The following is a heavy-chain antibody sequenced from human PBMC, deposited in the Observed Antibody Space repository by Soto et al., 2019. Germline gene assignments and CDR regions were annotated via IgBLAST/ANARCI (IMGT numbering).Heavy chain of an antibody. V-gene: IGHV3-23*01. CDR2: ISGGGVGT. CDR1: GFTFSTYA. J-gene: IGHJ4*02. Sequence: GGSLRLSCAASGFTFSTYAMTWVRQAPGKGLEWVSAISGGGVGTYYTDSVKGRFTISRDNSKNTLYLQMNSLRAEDTAVYYCAREEVAAAGPFDYWGQGTLVTVS. CDR3: AREEVAAAGPFDY. D-gene: IGHD6-13*01.